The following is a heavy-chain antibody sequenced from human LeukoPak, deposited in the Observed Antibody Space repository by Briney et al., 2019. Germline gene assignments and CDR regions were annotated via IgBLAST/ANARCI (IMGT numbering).Heavy chain of an antibody. D-gene: IGHD5-18*01. CDR1: GFTFSSYS. J-gene: IGHJ4*02. CDR3: AKNAGYSYGLYYFDY. Sequence: QPGGSLRLSCAASGFTFSSYSMNWVRQAPGKGLEWVSYISSSSSTIYYADSVKGRFTISRDNSKNTVHLQMDSLRAEDSAVYYCAKNAGYSYGLYYFDYWGQGTLVTVSS. CDR2: ISSSSSTI. V-gene: IGHV3-48*01.